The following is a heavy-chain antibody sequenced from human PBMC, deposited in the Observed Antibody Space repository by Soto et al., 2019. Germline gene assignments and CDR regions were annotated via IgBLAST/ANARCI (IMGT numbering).Heavy chain of an antibody. CDR3: ARERVCDY. V-gene: IGHV3-7*05. Sequence: VQLVESGGGLVQPGGSLRLSCVGSGFTFSSQWMSWVRQAPGKGLEWVANIKEDGSEKYYVDSVKGRFTISRDNATNSLYLQLNSLRAEDTAVYFCARERVCDYWGQGTLVTVSS. CDR1: GFTFSSQW. J-gene: IGHJ4*02. CDR2: IKEDGSEK.